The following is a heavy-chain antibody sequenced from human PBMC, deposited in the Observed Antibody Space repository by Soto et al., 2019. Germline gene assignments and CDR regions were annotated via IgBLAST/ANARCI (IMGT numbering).Heavy chain of an antibody. CDR2: ISYDGSNK. CDR3: AKDIGADWWFGELSRDLYYYYGMDV. J-gene: IGHJ6*02. Sequence: GGSLRLSCAASGFTFSSYGMHWVRQAPGKGLEWVAVISYDGSNKYYADSVKGRFTISRDNSKNTLYLQMNSLRAEDTAVYYCAKDIGADWWFGELSRDLYYYYGMDVWGQGTTVTVSS. D-gene: IGHD3-10*01. CDR1: GFTFSSYG. V-gene: IGHV3-30*18.